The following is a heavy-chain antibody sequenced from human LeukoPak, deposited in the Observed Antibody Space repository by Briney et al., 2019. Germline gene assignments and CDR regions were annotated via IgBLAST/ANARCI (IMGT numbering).Heavy chain of an antibody. D-gene: IGHD6-13*01. CDR3: ARDSYQYSSSWYYPGDYYYGMDV. CDR2: ISYDGSNK. CDR1: GFTFSSYA. Sequence: GGSLRLSCAASGFTFSSYAMHWVRQAPGKGLEWVAVISYDGSNKYYADSVKGRFTISRDNSKNTLYLQMNSLRAEDTAVYYCARDSYQYSSSWYYPGDYYYGMDVWGQGTTVTVSS. J-gene: IGHJ6*02. V-gene: IGHV3-30-3*01.